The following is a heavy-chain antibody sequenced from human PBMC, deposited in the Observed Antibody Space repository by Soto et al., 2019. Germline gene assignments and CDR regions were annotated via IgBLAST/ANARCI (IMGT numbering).Heavy chain of an antibody. CDR3: AIGRCRPHLICPYYYGMDV. CDR2: INPNSGGT. V-gene: IGHV1-2*04. CDR1: GYTFTGYY. Sequence: ASVKVSCKASGYTFTGYYMHWVRQAPGQGLEWMGWINPNSGGTNYAQKFQGWVTMTRDTSISTAYMELSRLRSDDTAVYYCAIGRCRPHLICPYYYGMDVWGQGITVTVSS. J-gene: IGHJ6*02. D-gene: IGHD2-8*01.